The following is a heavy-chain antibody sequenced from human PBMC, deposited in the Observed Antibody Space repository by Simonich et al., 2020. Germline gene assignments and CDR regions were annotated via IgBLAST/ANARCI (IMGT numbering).Heavy chain of an antibody. D-gene: IGHD6-13*01. CDR3: ARVGYSNYYYYGMDV. J-gene: IGHJ6*02. Sequence: QVQLQESGPGLVKPSETLSLTCAVSGYSISSGYYWGWIRQPPGKGLEWMGSTYHSGRSSYIPALKSRVTISVDTSMNQFSRKLSCVTAADTAVYYCARVGYSNYYYYGMDVWGQGTTVTVSS. CDR2: TYHSGRS. CDR1: GYSISSGYY. V-gene: IGHV4-38-2*01.